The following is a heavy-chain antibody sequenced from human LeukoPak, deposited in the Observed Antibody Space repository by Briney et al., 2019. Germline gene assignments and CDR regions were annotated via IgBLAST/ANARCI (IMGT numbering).Heavy chain of an antibody. CDR2: IYSGGST. CDR1: GFTVSSNY. V-gene: IGHV3-53*01. D-gene: IGHD6-19*01. CDR3: ARGRFSSGWHFDY. J-gene: IGHJ4*02. Sequence: PGGSLRLSCAASGFTVSSNYMSWVRQARGKGLEWVSLIYSGGSTYYADSVKGRFTISRDNSKNTLYLQMNSLSADDTAVYYCARGRFSSGWHFDYWGQGTLVSVSS.